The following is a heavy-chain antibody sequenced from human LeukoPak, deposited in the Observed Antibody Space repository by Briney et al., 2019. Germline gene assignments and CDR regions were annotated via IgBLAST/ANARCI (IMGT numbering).Heavy chain of an antibody. CDR1: GFTFSSYA. J-gene: IGHJ4*02. CDR2: ISNDGNNR. Sequence: GGSLRLSCAASGFTFSSYATHWVRQAPGKGLEWMAVISNDGNNRYYADSVKGRFTISRDNSKNTLFLQMDSLRPEDTAVYYCARAPQENDYGDYWGQGTLVTVSS. CDR3: ARAPQENDYGDY. V-gene: IGHV3-30-3*01.